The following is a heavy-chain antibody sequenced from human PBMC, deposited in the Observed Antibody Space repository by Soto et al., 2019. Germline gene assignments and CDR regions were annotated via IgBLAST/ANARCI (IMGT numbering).Heavy chain of an antibody. D-gene: IGHD1-26*01. CDR3: NTYGVGATNSWFDP. J-gene: IGHJ5*01. CDR2: IKSKSDDGTT. CDR1: GFIFSNVW. V-gene: IGHV3-15*01. Sequence: LRLSCAGSGFIFSNVWMNWVRQAPGQGLEWVGHIKSKSDDGTTDYAAPVKGRFTISRDDSKNTLYLEMNSLQSEDTALYYCNTYGVGATNSWFDPWGQGTLVTVSS.